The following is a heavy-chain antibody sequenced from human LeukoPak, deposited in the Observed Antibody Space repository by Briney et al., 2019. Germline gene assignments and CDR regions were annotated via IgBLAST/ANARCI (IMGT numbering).Heavy chain of an antibody. Sequence: TTSETLSLTCTVSGGSISSSSYYWGWIRQPPGKGLEWIGSIYYSGSTYYNPSLKSRVTISVDTSKNQFSLKLSPVTAADTAVYYCAIDVGATFDYWGQGTLVTISS. CDR3: AIDVGATFDY. CDR2: IYYSGST. D-gene: IGHD1-26*01. J-gene: IGHJ4*02. CDR1: GGSISSSSYY. V-gene: IGHV4-39*02.